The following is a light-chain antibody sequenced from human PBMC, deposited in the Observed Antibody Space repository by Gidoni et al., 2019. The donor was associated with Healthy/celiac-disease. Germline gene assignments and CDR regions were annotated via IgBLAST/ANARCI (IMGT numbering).Light chain of an antibody. V-gene: IGKV1-39*01. CDR3: QKSYSTLWT. J-gene: IGKJ1*01. CDR2: AAS. CDR1: QSISSY. Sequence: DIQMTQSPSSLSASVGDRVTITCRASQSISSYLNWYPQKPGKAPKLLIYAASSLQSGVPSRFSGSGSGTDFTLTISSLQPEDFETYYCQKSYSTLWTFGQXTKVEIK.